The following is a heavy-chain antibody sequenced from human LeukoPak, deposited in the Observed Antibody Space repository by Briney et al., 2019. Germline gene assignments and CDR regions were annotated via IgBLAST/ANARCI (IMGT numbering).Heavy chain of an antibody. CDR2: IYYSGTT. D-gene: IGHD4-17*01. Sequence: PSETLSLTCTVSGGSISRDTYYWSWIRQPPGKRLEWIGIIYYSGTTYYNMSLKSRVTMFVDTSKHQFSLKLTSVTAADTAVYYCARFEDNGDYFDHWGQGTLVTVSS. CDR1: GGSISRDTYY. V-gene: IGHV4-39*01. CDR3: ARFEDNGDYFDH. J-gene: IGHJ4*02.